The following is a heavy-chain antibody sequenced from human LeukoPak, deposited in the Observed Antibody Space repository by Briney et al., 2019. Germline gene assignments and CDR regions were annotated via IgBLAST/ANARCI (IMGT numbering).Heavy chain of an antibody. V-gene: IGHV1-8*01. CDR3: ARYCSSTSCYTPLIGYYYYGMDV. J-gene: IGHJ6*02. D-gene: IGHD2-2*02. Sequence: ASVKVSCKASGYTFTSYDINWVRQATGQGLEWMGWMNPNSGNTRYAQKFQGRVTTTRNTSISTAYMELSSLRSEDTAVYYCARYCSSTSCYTPLIGYYYYGMDVWGQGTTVTVSS. CDR2: MNPNSGNT. CDR1: GYTFTSYD.